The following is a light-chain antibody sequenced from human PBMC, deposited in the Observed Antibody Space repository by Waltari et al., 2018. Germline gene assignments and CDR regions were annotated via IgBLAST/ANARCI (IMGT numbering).Light chain of an antibody. Sequence: QSALTQPASVSGSPGQSITISCTGTSSDVGSYNYVSWYQQHQGKAPKLMIYDVSYRPSGVSNRFSGSKSGNTASLTISGLQAEDEADYYCSSYITTNTLELFGGGTSLTVL. V-gene: IGLV2-14*03. CDR3: SSYITTNTLEL. J-gene: IGLJ2*01. CDR2: DVS. CDR1: SSDVGSYNY.